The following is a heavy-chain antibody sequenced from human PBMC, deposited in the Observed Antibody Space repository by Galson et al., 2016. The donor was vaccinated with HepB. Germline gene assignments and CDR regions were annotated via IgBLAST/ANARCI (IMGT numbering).Heavy chain of an antibody. D-gene: IGHD3-10*01. CDR2: IKQDGGEK. Sequence: SLRLSCAASGFTFNDAWMTWVRQAPGRGLEWVANIKQDGGEKYYVDSVKGRFTISRDNAKNSLYLQMSNLRAEDTAVYYCARGAGAGYWGQGTLVTVSS. V-gene: IGHV3-7*03. J-gene: IGHJ4*02. CDR1: GFTFNDAW. CDR3: ARGAGAGY.